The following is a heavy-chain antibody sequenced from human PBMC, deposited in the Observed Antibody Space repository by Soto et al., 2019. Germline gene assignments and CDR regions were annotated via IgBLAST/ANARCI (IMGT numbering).Heavy chain of an antibody. D-gene: IGHD3-10*01. Sequence: GGSLRLSCAASGFTFSSYSMNWVRQAPGKGLEWVANIKQDGSEKYYVDSVKGRFTISRDNAKNSLYLQMNSLRAEDTAVYYCASGLMVRGVIWGQGTLVTVSS. V-gene: IGHV3-7*05. J-gene: IGHJ4*02. CDR2: IKQDGSEK. CDR3: ASGLMVRGVI. CDR1: GFTFSSYS.